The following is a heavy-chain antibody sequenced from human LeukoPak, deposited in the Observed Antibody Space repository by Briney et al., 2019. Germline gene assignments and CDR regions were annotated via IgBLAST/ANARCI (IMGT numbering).Heavy chain of an antibody. Sequence: PGGSLRLSCVASGFTFSSYSMNWVRQAPGKGLEWVSYISSSSSTIYYADSVKGRFTISRDNAKNSLYLQMNSLRAEDTAVYYCARVGPQDYYYMDVWGKGTTVTVSS. CDR2: ISSSSSTI. J-gene: IGHJ6*03. D-gene: IGHD2-15*01. V-gene: IGHV3-48*01. CDR3: ARVGPQDYYYMDV. CDR1: GFTFSSYS.